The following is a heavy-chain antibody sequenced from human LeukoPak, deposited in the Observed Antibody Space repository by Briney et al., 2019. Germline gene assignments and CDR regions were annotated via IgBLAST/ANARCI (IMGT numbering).Heavy chain of an antibody. CDR3: AKPLGGSSGWYPTFDY. Sequence: PGGSLRLSCAASGFTFSSYSMNWVRQAPGKGLEWVSAISGSGGSTYYADSVKGRFTISRDNSKNTLYLQMNSLRAEDTAVYYCAKPLGGSSGWYPTFDYWGQGTLVTVSS. CDR1: GFTFSSYS. J-gene: IGHJ4*02. D-gene: IGHD6-19*01. V-gene: IGHV3-23*01. CDR2: ISGSGGST.